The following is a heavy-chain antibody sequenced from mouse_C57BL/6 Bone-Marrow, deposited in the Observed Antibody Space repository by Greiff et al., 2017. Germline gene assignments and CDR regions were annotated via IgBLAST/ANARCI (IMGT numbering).Heavy chain of an antibody. CDR3: ASYRFGWLQWYFDV. J-gene: IGHJ1*03. CDR2: IDPANGNT. CDR1: GFNIKNTY. V-gene: IGHV14-3*01. D-gene: IGHD2-3*01. Sequence: EVKLMESVAELVRPGASVKLSCTASGFNIKNTYMHWVKQRPEQGLEWIGRIDPANGNTKYAPKFQGKATRTADTSSNTAYLQLSSLTSEDTAIYYCASYRFGWLQWYFDVWGTGTTVTVSS.